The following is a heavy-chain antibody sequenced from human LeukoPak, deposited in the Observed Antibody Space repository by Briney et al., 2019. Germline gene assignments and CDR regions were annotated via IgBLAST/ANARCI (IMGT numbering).Heavy chain of an antibody. J-gene: IGHJ6*03. CDR3: AKGRGWEASYYYYYMDV. V-gene: IGHV3-21*01. CDR1: GFTFTAYT. CDR2: ISGSTTDI. Sequence: GGSLRLSCAASGFTFTAYTINWVRQAPGKGLEWVSYISGSTTDIYYADSVKGRFTISRDNSKNTLYLQMNSLRAEDTAVYYCAKGRGWEASYYYYYMDVWGKGTTVTISS. D-gene: IGHD1-26*01.